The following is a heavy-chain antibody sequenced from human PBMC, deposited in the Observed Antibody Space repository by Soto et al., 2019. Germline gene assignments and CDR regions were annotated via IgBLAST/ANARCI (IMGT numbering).Heavy chain of an antibody. Sequence: EVQLVESGGGVVRPGGSLRLSCAASGFTFDDYGMSWVRQAPGKGLEWVSGINWNGGSTGYADSVKGRFTISRDNAKNSLQLQRNRRRAEDTALYYGARLYSSGWYGPGRYWGQGTLVTVSS. CDR1: GFTFDDYG. CDR3: ARLYSSGWYGPGRY. V-gene: IGHV3-20*04. CDR2: INWNGGST. J-gene: IGHJ4*02. D-gene: IGHD6-19*01.